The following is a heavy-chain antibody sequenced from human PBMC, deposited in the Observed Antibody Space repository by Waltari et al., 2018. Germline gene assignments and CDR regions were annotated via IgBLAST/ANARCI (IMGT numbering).Heavy chain of an antibody. V-gene: IGHV4-34*01. CDR2: INHSGST. Sequence: QVQLQQWGAGLLKPSETLSLTCAVYGGSFSGYYWSWIRQPPGKGLEWIGEINHSGSTNYNPSLKSRVTISVDTSKNQFSLKLSSVTAADTAVYYCARGGGPGYYGSGSYPNWGQGTLVTVSS. D-gene: IGHD3-10*01. CDR1: GGSFSGYY. J-gene: IGHJ4*02. CDR3: ARGGGPGYYGSGSYPN.